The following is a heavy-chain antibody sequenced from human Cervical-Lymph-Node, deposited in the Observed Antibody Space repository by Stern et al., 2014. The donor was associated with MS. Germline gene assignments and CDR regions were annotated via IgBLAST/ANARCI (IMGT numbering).Heavy chain of an antibody. CDR2: ISAYNGNT. D-gene: IGHD2-15*01. CDR3: ARGLLGSENAFDI. Sequence: LAQSGPDLNHPPPPLQPPCNASGYTLTSHRITWVRQPPGQGLERMAWISAYNGNTNYAQKLQGRVTMTTDTSTSTAYMELRSLRSDDTAVYYCARGLLGSENAFDIWGQGTMVTVSS. J-gene: IGHJ3*02. CDR1: GYTLTSHR. V-gene: IGHV1-18*04.